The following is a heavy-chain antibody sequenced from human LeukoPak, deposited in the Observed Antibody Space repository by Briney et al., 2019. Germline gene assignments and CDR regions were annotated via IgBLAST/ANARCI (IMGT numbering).Heavy chain of an antibody. CDR3: AREHPYYYDSSGTALMAEIKYYFDY. CDR2: INSDGSST. Sequence: GGALTLSCPASGFTFSSYWMHWVRQAPGKGLVWVSRINSDGSSTSYAGSVRGRFSISRDNAKNSLYLQMNSLRAEDTGVYYCAREHPYYYDSSGTALMAEIKYYFDYWGQGTLVTVSS. D-gene: IGHD3-22*01. J-gene: IGHJ4*02. V-gene: IGHV3-74*01. CDR1: GFTFSSYW.